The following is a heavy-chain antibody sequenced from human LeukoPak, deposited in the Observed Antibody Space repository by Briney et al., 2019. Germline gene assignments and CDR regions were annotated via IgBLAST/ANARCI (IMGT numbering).Heavy chain of an antibody. Sequence: SETLSLTCTVSGYSISSGYYWGWIRQPPGKGLGWIGIIYHSGSTYYNSSLKSRVTISVDTSKNQFSLKLSSVTAADTAVYYCARDYIVGATWAGGYWGQGTLVTVSS. V-gene: IGHV4-38-2*02. CDR1: GYSISSGYY. J-gene: IGHJ4*02. CDR3: ARDYIVGATWAGGY. D-gene: IGHD1-26*01. CDR2: IYHSGST.